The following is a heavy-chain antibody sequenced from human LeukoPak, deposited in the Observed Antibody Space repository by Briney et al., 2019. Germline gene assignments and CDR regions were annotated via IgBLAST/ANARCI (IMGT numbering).Heavy chain of an antibody. V-gene: IGHV4-59*01. CDR3: ASIVVLTGMGWYFQY. CDR2: IYYTGPT. D-gene: IGHD3-9*01. CDR1: TDSIRSYY. J-gene: IGHJ1*01. Sequence: SETLSLTCTVSTDSIRSYYWSWVRQSRGTGLEWIGYIYYTGPTNYNPPLKNRVTMTVDTSKNQFSLKMTSVTAADTAVYYCASIVVLTGMGWYFQYWGQGTLVSVSS.